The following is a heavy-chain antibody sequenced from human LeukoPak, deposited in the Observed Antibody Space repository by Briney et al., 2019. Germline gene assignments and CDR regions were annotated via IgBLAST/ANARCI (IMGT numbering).Heavy chain of an antibody. J-gene: IGHJ4*02. CDR3: ARDSSPSLVGATVFDY. Sequence: ASVKVSCKASGGTFSSYGISWVRQAPGQGLEWMGWISAYNGNTNHAQKFQGRVTMTTDTSTSTVYMEVRSLRSDDTAVYYCARDSSPSLVGATVFDYWGQGTLVTVSS. CDR2: ISAYNGNT. CDR1: GGTFSSYG. D-gene: IGHD1-26*01. V-gene: IGHV1-18*01.